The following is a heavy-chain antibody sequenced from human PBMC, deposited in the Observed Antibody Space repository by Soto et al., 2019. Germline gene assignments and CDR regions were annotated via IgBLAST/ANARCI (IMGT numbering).Heavy chain of an antibody. D-gene: IGHD4-17*01. CDR2: IYYSENT. CDR3: GSRTVTTFNAFDI. Sequence: QLQLQESGPGLVKPSETLSLTCTVSGDSIIRSNYYWGWIRQPPGKGLEWIGSIYYSENTYYNPSLKSRVTISLDTSKNQFSLRLSSVTAADMAVYYCGSRTVTTFNAFDIWGQGTMVTVSS. J-gene: IGHJ3*02. CDR1: GDSIIRSNYY. V-gene: IGHV4-39*01.